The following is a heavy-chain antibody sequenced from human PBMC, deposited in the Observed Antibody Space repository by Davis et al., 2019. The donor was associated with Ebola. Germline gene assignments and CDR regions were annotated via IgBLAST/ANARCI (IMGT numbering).Heavy chain of an antibody. J-gene: IGHJ4*02. CDR2: ISAYNGNT. D-gene: IGHD2-15*01. Sequence: ASVKVSCKASGYTFTSYAMHWVRQAPEQGLEWMGWISAYNGNTNYAQKLQGRVTMTTDTSTSTAYMELRSLRSDDTAVYYCARGDCSGGSCYSFDYWGQGTLVTVSS. CDR3: ARGDCSGGSCYSFDY. V-gene: IGHV1-18*01. CDR1: GYTFTSYA.